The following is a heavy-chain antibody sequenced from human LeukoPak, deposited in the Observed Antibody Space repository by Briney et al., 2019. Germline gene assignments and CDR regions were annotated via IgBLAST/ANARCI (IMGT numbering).Heavy chain of an antibody. V-gene: IGHV3-21*01. CDR1: GFTFSSYS. Sequence: GGSLRLSCAASGFTFSSYSMNWVRQAPGKGLEWVSSISSSSSYIYYADSVKGRFTISRDNAKNSLYLQMNSLRAEDTAVYYCARDRAVAGNYYYYYMDVWGKGTTVTVSS. CDR2: ISSSSSYI. J-gene: IGHJ6*03. CDR3: ARDRAVAGNYYYYYMDV. D-gene: IGHD6-19*01.